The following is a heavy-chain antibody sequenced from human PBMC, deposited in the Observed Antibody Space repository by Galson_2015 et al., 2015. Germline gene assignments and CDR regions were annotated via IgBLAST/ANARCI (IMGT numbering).Heavy chain of an antibody. CDR3: ARGPNDAQYYDFWSGYYVGWIDP. CDR1: GFTFSSYA. J-gene: IGHJ5*02. Sequence: SLRLSCAASGFTFSSYAMSWVRQAPGKGLEWVSYISSSSSTIYYADSVKGRFTISRDNAKNSLYLQMNGLRDEDTAVYYCARGPNDAQYYDFWSGYYVGWIDPWGQGTLVTVSS. V-gene: IGHV3-48*02. D-gene: IGHD3-3*01. CDR2: ISSSSSTI.